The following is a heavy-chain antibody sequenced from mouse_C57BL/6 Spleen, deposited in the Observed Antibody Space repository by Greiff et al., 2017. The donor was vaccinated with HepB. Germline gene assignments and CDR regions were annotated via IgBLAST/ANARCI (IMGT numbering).Heavy chain of an antibody. CDR2: ISDGGSYT. CDR1: GFTFSSYA. Sequence: DVMLVESGGGLVKPGGSLKLSCAASGFTFSSYAMSWVRQTPEKRLEWVATISDGGSYTYYPDNVKGRFTISRDNAKNNLYLQMSHLKSEDTAMYYCARGQIYYGNPFDYWGQGTTLTVSS. J-gene: IGHJ2*01. CDR3: ARGQIYYGNPFDY. D-gene: IGHD2-1*01. V-gene: IGHV5-4*03.